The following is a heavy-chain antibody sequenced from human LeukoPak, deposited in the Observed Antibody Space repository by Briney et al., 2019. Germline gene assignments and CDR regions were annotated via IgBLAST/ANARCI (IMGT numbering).Heavy chain of an antibody. CDR2: ISGLSTHI. V-gene: IGHV3-69-1*02. CDR1: GFTFRDYD. D-gene: IGHD3-16*01. J-gene: IGHJ4*02. Sequence: GGSLRLSCSASGFTFRDYDMNWVRQAPGKGLEWVSSISGLSTHIYYGDSVKGRFSISRDNAKNSVYLQMNSLGVEDTAIYYCGRAFPPLRTSSAGDLWGQGILVTVSS. CDR3: GRAFPPLRTSSAGDL.